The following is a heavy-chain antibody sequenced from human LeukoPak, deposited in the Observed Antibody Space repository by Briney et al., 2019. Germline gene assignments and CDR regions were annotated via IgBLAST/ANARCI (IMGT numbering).Heavy chain of an antibody. V-gene: IGHV3-64D*06. Sequence: PGGSLRLSCSASGFIFSSYAMHWVRQAPGKGLENVSAISSSGGSSYYADSVKGRFTISRDNSMNTLYLQMSSLRAEDTAVYYCVKYYYDSSGHYSGSAFDIWGQGTMVTVPS. CDR2: ISSSGGSS. CDR3: VKYYYDSSGHYSGSAFDI. CDR1: GFIFSSYA. D-gene: IGHD3-22*01. J-gene: IGHJ3*02.